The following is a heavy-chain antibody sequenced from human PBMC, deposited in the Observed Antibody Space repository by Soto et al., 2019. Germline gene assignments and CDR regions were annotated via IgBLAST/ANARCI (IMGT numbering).Heavy chain of an antibody. CDR1: GFTFSSYG. V-gene: IGHV3-33*01. CDR2: IWYDGSNK. Sequence: GGSLRLSCAASGFTFSSYGMHWVRQAPGKGLEWVAVIWYDGSNKYYADSVKGRFTISRDNSKNTLYLQMNSLRAEDTAVYYCARATVVTPGGYYGMDVWGQGTTVTVSS. J-gene: IGHJ6*02. D-gene: IGHD4-17*01. CDR3: ARATVVTPGGYYGMDV.